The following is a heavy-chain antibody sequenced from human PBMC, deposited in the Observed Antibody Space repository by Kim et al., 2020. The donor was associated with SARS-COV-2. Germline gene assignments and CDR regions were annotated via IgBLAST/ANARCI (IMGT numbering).Heavy chain of an antibody. V-gene: IGHV1-69*13. D-gene: IGHD5-18*01. CDR3: ARESLVGISGYSYGYYFDY. CDR1: GGTFSSYA. CDR2: IIPIFGTA. J-gene: IGHJ4*02. Sequence: SVKVSCKASGGTFSSYAISWVRQAPGQGLEWMGGIIPIFGTANYAQKFQGRVTITADESTSTAYMELSSLRSEDTAVYYCARESLVGISGYSYGYYFDYWGQGTLVTVSS.